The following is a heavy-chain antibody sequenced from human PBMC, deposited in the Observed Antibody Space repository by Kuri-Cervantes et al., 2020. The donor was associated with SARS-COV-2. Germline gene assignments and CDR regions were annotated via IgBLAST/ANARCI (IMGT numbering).Heavy chain of an antibody. CDR3: ARRFYGSSWYNCYYYGMDV. Sequence: ASVKVSCKASGYTFTSYGISWVRQAPGQGLEWMGWISAYNGNTNYAQKLQGRVTMTTDTSTSTAYMELRSLRSDDTAVYYCARRFYGSSWYNCYYYGMDVWGQGTTVTVSS. CDR1: GYTFTSYG. CDR2: ISAYNGNT. J-gene: IGHJ6*01. D-gene: IGHD6-13*01. V-gene: IGHV1-18*01.